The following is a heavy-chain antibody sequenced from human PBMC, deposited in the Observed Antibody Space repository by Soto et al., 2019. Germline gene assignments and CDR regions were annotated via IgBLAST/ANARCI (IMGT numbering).Heavy chain of an antibody. CDR1: GYTFTSYY. D-gene: IGHD3-9*01. Sequence: ASVKVSCKASGYTFTSYYMHWVRQDPGQGLEWMGIINPSGGSTSYAQKFQGRVTMTRATSTGTVYRGWSSGRSGDTALFFCARVGLRFFDWYAPVVFDFGGKGTLVPV. CDR3: ARVGLRFFDWYAPVVFDF. J-gene: IGHJ3*01. CDR2: INPSGGST. V-gene: IGHV1-46*03.